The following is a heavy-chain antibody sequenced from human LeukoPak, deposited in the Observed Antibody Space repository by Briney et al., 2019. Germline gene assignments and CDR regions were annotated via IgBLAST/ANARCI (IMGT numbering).Heavy chain of an antibody. Sequence: GGSLRLSCAASGFTFDDYAMHWVRQAPGKGLEWVSGISWNSGSIGYADSVKGRFTISRDNAKNPLYLQMNSLRADDTAVYYCVRGYSYGWFDPWGQGTLVTVSS. CDR3: VRGYSYGWFDP. CDR1: GFTFDDYA. CDR2: ISWNSGSI. V-gene: IGHV3-9*01. J-gene: IGHJ5*02. D-gene: IGHD5-18*01.